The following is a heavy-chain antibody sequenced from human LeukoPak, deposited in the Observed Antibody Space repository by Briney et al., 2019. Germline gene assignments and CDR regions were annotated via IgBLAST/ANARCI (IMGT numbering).Heavy chain of an antibody. CDR1: GGTFSSYA. V-gene: IGHV1-2*04. D-gene: IGHD6-13*01. J-gene: IGHJ3*02. CDR2: INPNSGGT. CDR3: ASSVGLAAAPPYDAFDI. Sequence: ASVKVSCKASGGTFSSYAISWVRQAPGQGLEWMGWINPNSGGTNYAQKFQGWVTMTRDTSISTAYMELSRLRSDDTAVYYCASSVGLAAAPPYDAFDIWGQGTMVTVSS.